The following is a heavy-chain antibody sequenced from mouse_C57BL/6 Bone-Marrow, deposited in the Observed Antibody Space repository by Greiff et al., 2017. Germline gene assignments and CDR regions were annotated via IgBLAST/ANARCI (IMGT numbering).Heavy chain of an antibody. CDR2: INPSNGGT. Sequence: VKLQQPGTELVKPGASVKLSCKASGYTFTSYWMHWVKQRPGQGLEWIGNINPSNGGTNYNEKFKSKATLTVDKSSSTAYMQLSSLTSEDSAVYYCARSSNYCYYYAMDDWGQGTSVTVSS. CDR3: ARSSNYCYYYAMDD. D-gene: IGHD2-5*01. CDR1: GYTFTSYW. V-gene: IGHV1-53*01. J-gene: IGHJ4*01.